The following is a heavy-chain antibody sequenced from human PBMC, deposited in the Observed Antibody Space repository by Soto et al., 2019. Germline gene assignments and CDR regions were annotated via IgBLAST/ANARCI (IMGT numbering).Heavy chain of an antibody. CDR3: AHIGALPPNEVFRT. CDR1: GITFTYAW. CDR2: VKSEAGGGTI. V-gene: IGHV3-15*01. J-gene: IGHJ3*01. D-gene: IGHD2-21*01. Sequence: EVQLVESGGGLVNPGGSLRLSCAASGITFTYAWMTWVRQAPGRGLEWVGRVKSEAGGGTIDYAAPVKGRFTISRDGSRSMLYLQMKSLKSEDTAVYYCAHIGALPPNEVFRTWGQGTVVTVSS.